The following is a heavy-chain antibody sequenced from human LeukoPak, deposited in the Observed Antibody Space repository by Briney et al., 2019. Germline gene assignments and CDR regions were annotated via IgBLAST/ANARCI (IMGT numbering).Heavy chain of an antibody. J-gene: IGHJ6*03. CDR3: ARAEAAGIPAAMPLMWYYYYMDV. CDR1: GGAFSSYA. Sequence: SVKVSCKASGGAFSSYAISWVRQAPGQGLEWMGGIIPIFGTANYAQKFQGRVTITADESTSTAYMELSSLRSEDTAVYYCARAEAAGIPAAMPLMWYYYYMDVWGKGTTVTVSS. D-gene: IGHD2-2*01. V-gene: IGHV1-69*01. CDR2: IIPIFGTA.